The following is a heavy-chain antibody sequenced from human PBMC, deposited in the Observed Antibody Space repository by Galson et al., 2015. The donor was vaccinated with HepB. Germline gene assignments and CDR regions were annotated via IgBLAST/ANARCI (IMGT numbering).Heavy chain of an antibody. CDR2: TYYRAKWYS. V-gene: IGHV6-1*01. D-gene: IGHD2-21*02. J-gene: IGHJ6*02. CDR3: AMVPGTINDNGMDA. Sequence: CAISGDSVSNNNAAWYWIRQSPSRGLEWLGRTYYRAKWYSDYAVSVRSRITIYADTSKNQFSLVLNSVTPEDPAVYYCAMVPGTINDNGMDAWGQGTTVTVS. CDR1: GDSVSNNNAA.